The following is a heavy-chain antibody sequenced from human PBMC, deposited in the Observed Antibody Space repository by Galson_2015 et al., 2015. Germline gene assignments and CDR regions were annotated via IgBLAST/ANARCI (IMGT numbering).Heavy chain of an antibody. CDR1: GLIFSSYA. CDR2: ISGSGGST. Sequence: SLRLSCAASGLIFSSYAMSWVRQAPGKGLEWVSAISGSGGSTYYADSVKGRFTISRDNSKNTLYLQMNSLRAEDTAVYYCAKDPSTYSGFRLDYWGQGTLVTVSS. V-gene: IGHV3-23*01. CDR3: AKDPSTYSGFRLDY. J-gene: IGHJ4*02. D-gene: IGHD5-12*01.